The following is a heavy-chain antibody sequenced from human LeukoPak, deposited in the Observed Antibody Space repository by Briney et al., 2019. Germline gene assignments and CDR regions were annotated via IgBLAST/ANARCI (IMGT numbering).Heavy chain of an antibody. J-gene: IGHJ4*02. CDR2: INPNSGGT. V-gene: IGHV1-2*06. CDR1: GYTFTGYY. D-gene: IGHD3-10*01. Sequence: GASVKVSCKASGYTFTGYYMHWVRQAPGQGLEWMGRINPNSGGTNYAQKFQGRVTMTRDMSISTAYMELSRLRSDDTAVYYCARDTVLWFGELPSSFDYWGQGTLVNVSS. CDR3: ARDTVLWFGELPSSFDY.